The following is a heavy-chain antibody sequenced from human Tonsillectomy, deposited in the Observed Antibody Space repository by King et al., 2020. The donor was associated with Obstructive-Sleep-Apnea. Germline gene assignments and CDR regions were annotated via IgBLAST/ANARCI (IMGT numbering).Heavy chain of an antibody. CDR2: ISYVGSNK. CDR3: ARGGRGICPFDY. D-gene: IGHD3-16*01. CDR1: GFTFNSYA. J-gene: IGHJ4*02. V-gene: IGHV3-30*04. Sequence: VQLVQSGGGGVQPGRSLRLSCTASGFTFNSYAMHWVRPAPGKGLEWGTIISYVGSNKHYAESVKGRFTISRDNSKNTLSLQMDSLRAEDTALYYCARGGRGICPFDYWGQGTLVTVSS.